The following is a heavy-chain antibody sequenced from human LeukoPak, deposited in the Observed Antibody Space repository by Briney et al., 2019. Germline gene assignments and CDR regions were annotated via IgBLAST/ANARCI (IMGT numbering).Heavy chain of an antibody. CDR3: ARGGAVATTSYYYYYYMDV. Sequence: ASVKVSCKASGYTFTSYYMHWVRQAPGQGLEWMGWINPNSGGTNYAQKFQGRVTMTRDTSISTAYMELSRLRSDDTAVYYCARGGAVATTSYYYYYYMDVWGKGTTVTVSS. V-gene: IGHV1-2*02. D-gene: IGHD6-19*01. CDR1: GYTFTSYY. CDR2: INPNSGGT. J-gene: IGHJ6*03.